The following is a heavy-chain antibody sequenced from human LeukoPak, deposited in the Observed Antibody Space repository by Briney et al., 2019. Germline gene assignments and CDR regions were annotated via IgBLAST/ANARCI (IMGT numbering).Heavy chain of an antibody. CDR2: IFHSGST. CDR3: ARDLDWFDP. V-gene: IGHV4-4*02. CDR1: SGSIFSSNW. Sequence: SGTLSLTCAVSSGSIFSSNWWSWVRQPPGKGLEWIGQIFHSGSTSYSPSLKSRVTISVDTSKNQFSLKLSSVTAADTAVYYCARDLDWFDPWGQGTLVTVSS. J-gene: IGHJ5*02.